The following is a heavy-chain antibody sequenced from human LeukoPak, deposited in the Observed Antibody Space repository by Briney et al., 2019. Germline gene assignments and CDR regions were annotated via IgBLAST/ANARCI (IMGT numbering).Heavy chain of an antibody. Sequence: SETLSLTCTVSGGSISSYYWSWIRQPPGKGLEWIGYIYYSGSTNYNPSLKSRVTISVDTSKNQFSLKLSSVTAADTAVYYCARLGIAAADNWFDPWGQGTLVTVSS. D-gene: IGHD6-13*01. V-gene: IGHV4-59*08. J-gene: IGHJ5*02. CDR2: IYYSGST. CDR3: ARLGIAAADNWFDP. CDR1: GGSISSYY.